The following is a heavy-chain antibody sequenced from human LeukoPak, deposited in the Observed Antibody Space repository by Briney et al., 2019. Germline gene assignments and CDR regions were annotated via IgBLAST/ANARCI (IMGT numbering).Heavy chain of an antibody. CDR1: GFTFSSYS. Sequence: GGSLRLSCAASGFTFSSYSMNWVRQAPGKGLEWVSYISSSSSTIYYADSVKGRFTISRDNAKNSLYLQMNSLRAEDTAVYYCATPPWEDFWSGSQGGYYFDYWGQGTLVTVSS. D-gene: IGHD3-3*01. CDR3: ATPPWEDFWSGSQGGYYFDY. J-gene: IGHJ4*02. V-gene: IGHV3-48*04. CDR2: ISSSSSTI.